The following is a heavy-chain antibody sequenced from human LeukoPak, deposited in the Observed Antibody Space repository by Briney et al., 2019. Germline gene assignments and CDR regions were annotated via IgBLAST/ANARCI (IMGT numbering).Heavy chain of an antibody. V-gene: IGHV4-59*04. CDR2: IYYSGST. Sequence: PSETLSLTCTVSGGSISSYYWSWIRQPPGKGLEWIGYIYYSGSTYYNPSLKSRVTISVDTSKNQFSLKLSSVTAADTAVYYCAQGVADYFDYWGQGTQVTVSS. CDR1: GGSISSYY. J-gene: IGHJ4*02. CDR3: AQGVADYFDY. D-gene: IGHD2-15*01.